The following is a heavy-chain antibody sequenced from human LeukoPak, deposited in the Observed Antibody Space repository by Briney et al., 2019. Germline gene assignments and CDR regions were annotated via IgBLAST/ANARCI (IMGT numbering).Heavy chain of an antibody. D-gene: IGHD3-22*01. CDR1: GGSVNRGTFF. V-gene: IGHV4-61*01. CDR2: ISNSGST. CDR3: ARSPSGYRFDS. J-gene: IGHJ4*02. Sequence: SETLSLTCAVSGGSVNRGTFFWTWIRKPPGKGLEWIGYISNSGSTNYHPSLKSRVTISSDTSKTQFILKLTSVTAADTAVYFCARSPSGYRFDSWGQGTLVTVSS.